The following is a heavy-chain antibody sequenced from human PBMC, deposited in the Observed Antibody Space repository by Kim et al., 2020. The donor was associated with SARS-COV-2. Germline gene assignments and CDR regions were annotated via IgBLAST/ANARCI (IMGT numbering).Heavy chain of an antibody. CDR2: NT. V-gene: IGHV1-18*01. D-gene: IGHD1-26*01. Sequence: NTNHAQHLQGRVTITTDTSTNTAYMGLRSLRSEDTAVYYCARYRGRELNYWGQGTLVTVSS. J-gene: IGHJ4*02. CDR3: ARYRGRELNY.